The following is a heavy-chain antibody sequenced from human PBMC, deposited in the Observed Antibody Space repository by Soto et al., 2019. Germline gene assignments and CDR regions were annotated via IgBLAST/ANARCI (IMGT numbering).Heavy chain of an antibody. CDR3: ARDNGWSQPDY. Sequence: QVQLVESGGGVVQPGRSLRLSCAASGFTFSSYAMHWVRQAPGKGLEWVAVISYDGSNKYYADSVKGRFTTSRDNSKNTLYLQMNSLRAEDTAVYYCARDNGWSQPDYWGQGTLVTVSS. CDR1: GFTFSSYA. V-gene: IGHV3-30-3*01. CDR2: ISYDGSNK. D-gene: IGHD2-15*01. J-gene: IGHJ4*02.